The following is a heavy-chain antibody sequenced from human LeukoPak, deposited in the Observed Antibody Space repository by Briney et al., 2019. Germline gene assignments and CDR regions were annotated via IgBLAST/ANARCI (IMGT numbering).Heavy chain of an antibody. CDR2: INHSGST. J-gene: IGHJ4*02. CDR1: GGSFSGYY. Sequence: SETLSLTCAVYGGSFSGYYWSWIRQPPGKGLEWIGEINHSGSTNYNPSLKSRVTISVDTSKNQFSLKLSSVTAADTAVYYCARGDTAMVMDYWGQGTLVTVSS. V-gene: IGHV4-34*01. CDR3: ARGDTAMVMDY. D-gene: IGHD5-18*01.